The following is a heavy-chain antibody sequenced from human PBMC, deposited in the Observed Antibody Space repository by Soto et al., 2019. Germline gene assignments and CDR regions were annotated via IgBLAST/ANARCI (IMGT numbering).Heavy chain of an antibody. CDR3: ARDRGLCGHDN. D-gene: IGHD2-8*01. CDR2: VIPMWNTA. CDR1: GGTFSSNS. J-gene: IGHJ4*02. Sequence: QVQLVQSGAEVKKPGSSVKVSCKASGGTFSSNSISWVRQAPGQGLEWMGGVIPMWNTAQYARKFQGRVTITADKSTKTSHQELRSLTSEDTAVYYGARDRGLCGHDNWGQGTRVTVAS. V-gene: IGHV1-69*14.